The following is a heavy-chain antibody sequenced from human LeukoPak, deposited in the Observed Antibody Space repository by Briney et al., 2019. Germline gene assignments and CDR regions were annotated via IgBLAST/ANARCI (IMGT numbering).Heavy chain of an antibody. CDR1: GFTFSSYS. V-gene: IGHV3-21*01. CDR2: ISSSSSYI. CDR3: ARVEIAAAGTSPTHTFDY. D-gene: IGHD6-13*01. Sequence: GGSLRLSCAASGFTFSSYSMNWVRQAPGKGLEWVSSISSSSSYIYYADSVKGRFTISRDNAKNSLYLQMNSLRAEDTAVYYCARVEIAAAGTSPTHTFDYWAREPWSPSPQ. J-gene: IGHJ4*02.